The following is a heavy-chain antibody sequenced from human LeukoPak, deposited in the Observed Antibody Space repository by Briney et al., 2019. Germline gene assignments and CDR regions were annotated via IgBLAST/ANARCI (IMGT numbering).Heavy chain of an antibody. D-gene: IGHD6-13*01. CDR1: GGTFSNYA. CDR2: IIPILGTS. J-gene: IGHJ3*02. Sequence: SVKVSCKTSGGTFSNYAISWVRQAPGQGLEWVGGIIPILGTSNSAEKFQGRLTVTADEFTGTAYMELSTLRSEDTAVYYCATDLADATYGFDIWGQGTMVTVSS. CDR3: ATDLADATYGFDI. V-gene: IGHV1-69*13.